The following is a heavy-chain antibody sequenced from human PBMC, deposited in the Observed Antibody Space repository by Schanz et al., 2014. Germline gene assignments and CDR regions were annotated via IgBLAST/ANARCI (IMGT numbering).Heavy chain of an antibody. D-gene: IGHD6-13*01. CDR2: INPSVGNT. CDR3: ARDGEAAAGCDY. CDR1: GYTFTSYY. J-gene: IGHJ4*02. V-gene: IGHV1-46*03. Sequence: QVQLVQSGAEVKKPGASVKVSCEASGYTFTSYYIHWFRQAPGQGLEWMGLINPSVGNTNYAQKLRGRVTMTRDSSTSTVYMELSSMRSEDTAVYYCARDGEAAAGCDYWGQGTLVTVSS.